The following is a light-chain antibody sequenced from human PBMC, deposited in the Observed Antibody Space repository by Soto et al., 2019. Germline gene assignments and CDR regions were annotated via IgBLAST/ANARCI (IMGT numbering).Light chain of an antibody. CDR2: GVS. Sequence: EIVLTQSPGTLSLSPGARATLSCRASQSLSSNYLAWYQQKPGQAPRLLIYGVSSRATGVPVSFSGSGSGTDFTLTISRLEPEDFAVYYCQQYVSAPITFGQGTRLEIK. CDR3: QQYVSAPIT. J-gene: IGKJ5*01. CDR1: QSLSSNY. V-gene: IGKV3-20*01.